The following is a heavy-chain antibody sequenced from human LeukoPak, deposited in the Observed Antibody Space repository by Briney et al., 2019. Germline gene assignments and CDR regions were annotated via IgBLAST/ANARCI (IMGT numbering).Heavy chain of an antibody. J-gene: IGHJ5*02. CDR1: GGTFSSYA. CDR2: IIPIFGTA. CDR3: ARSALGYCSGGSCLNWFDP. D-gene: IGHD2-15*01. Sequence: GASVKVSCKASGGTFSSYAISWVRQAPGQGLEWMGGIIPIFGTANYAQKFQGRVTITTDESTSTAYMELSSLRSEDTAVYYCARSALGYCSGGSCLNWFDPWGQGTLVTVSS. V-gene: IGHV1-69*05.